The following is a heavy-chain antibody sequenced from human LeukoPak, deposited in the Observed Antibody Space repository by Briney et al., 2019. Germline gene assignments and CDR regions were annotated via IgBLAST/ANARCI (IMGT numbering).Heavy chain of an antibody. CDR3: ARAVSGRFDY. CDR1: GGSFSSYY. V-gene: IGHV4-59*08. CDR2: IYYSGST. D-gene: IGHD6-19*01. Sequence: PSETLSLTCTVSGGSFSSYYWSWIRQPPGKGLEWIGYIYYSGSTNYNPSLKSRVNISVDTSKKQFSLKLSSVTAADTAIYYCARAVSGRFDYWGQGTLVTVSS. J-gene: IGHJ4*02.